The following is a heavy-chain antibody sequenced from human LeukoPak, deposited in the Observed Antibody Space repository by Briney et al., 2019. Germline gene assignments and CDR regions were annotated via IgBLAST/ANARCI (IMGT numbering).Heavy chain of an antibody. Sequence: SQTLSLTCTVSGGSISSGGYYWSWIRQHPGKGLEWIEYIYYSGSTYYHPSLKSRVTISVDTSKNQFSLKLSSVTAADTAVYYCASHRRTGTHYWGQGTLVTVSS. CDR2: IYYSGST. CDR3: ASHRRTGTHY. CDR1: GGSISSGGYY. D-gene: IGHD1-1*01. J-gene: IGHJ4*02. V-gene: IGHV4-31*03.